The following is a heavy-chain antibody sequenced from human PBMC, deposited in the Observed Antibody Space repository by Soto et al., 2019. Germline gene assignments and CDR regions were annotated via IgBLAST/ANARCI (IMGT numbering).Heavy chain of an antibody. CDR2: IKQDGSEK. J-gene: IGHJ1*01. D-gene: IGHD2-21*02. CDR1: GFTFSSYW. Sequence: GESLKISCAASGFTFSSYWMSWVRQAPGKGLEWVANIKQDGSEKYYVDSVKGRFTISRDNATNSLDLQMNSLRAEDTSVYYCARDGGEAAYCGGDCYYFQHWGQGTLVTVSS. V-gene: IGHV3-7*03. CDR3: ARDGGEAAYCGGDCYYFQH.